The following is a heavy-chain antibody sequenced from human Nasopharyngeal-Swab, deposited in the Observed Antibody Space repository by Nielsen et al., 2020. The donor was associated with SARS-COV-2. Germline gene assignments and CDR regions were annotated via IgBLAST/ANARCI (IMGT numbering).Heavy chain of an antibody. D-gene: IGHD3-16*01. CDR2: IIPIFGTA. CDR3: AASQWGEYFDY. CDR1: GGTFSSYA. Sequence: SVKVSCEASGGTFSSYAISWVRQAPGQGLEWMGGIIPIFGTANYAQKFQGRVTITADESTSTAYMELSSLRSEDTAVYYCAASQWGEYFDYWGQGTLVSVSS. J-gene: IGHJ4*02. V-gene: IGHV1-69*13.